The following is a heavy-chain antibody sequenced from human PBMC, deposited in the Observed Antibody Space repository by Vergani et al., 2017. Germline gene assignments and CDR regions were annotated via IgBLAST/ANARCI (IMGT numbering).Heavy chain of an antibody. J-gene: IGHJ4*02. CDR1: GFTFSSYG. D-gene: IGHD3-22*01. CDR2: IRYAGSNK. Sequence: QVQLVESGGGVVQPGGSLRLSCAASGFTFSSYGMHWVRQAPGKGLEWVAFIRYAGSNKYYADSVKGRFTISRDNSKNTLYLQMNSLRAEDTAVYYCAKDLDSSVRGYFDYWGQGTLVTVSS. V-gene: IGHV3-30*02. CDR3: AKDLDSSVRGYFDY.